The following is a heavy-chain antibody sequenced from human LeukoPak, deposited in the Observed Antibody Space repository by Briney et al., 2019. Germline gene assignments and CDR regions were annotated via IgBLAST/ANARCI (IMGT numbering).Heavy chain of an antibody. CDR1: GYTVTSYG. CDR3: AREYSSSWYGDYYYYMDV. CDR2: ISAYNGNT. V-gene: IGHV1-18*01. J-gene: IGHJ6*03. Sequence: ASVKVSCKASGYTVTSYGISWVRQAPGQGLEWMGWISAYNGNTNYAQKLQGRVTMTTDTSTSTAYMELRSLRSDDTAVYYCAREYSSSWYGDYYYYMDVWGKGTTVTVSS. D-gene: IGHD6-13*01.